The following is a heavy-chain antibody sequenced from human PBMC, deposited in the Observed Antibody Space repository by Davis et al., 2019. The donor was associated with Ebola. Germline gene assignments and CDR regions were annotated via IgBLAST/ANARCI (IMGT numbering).Heavy chain of an antibody. CDR2: IYNSGRT. D-gene: IGHD6-13*01. CDR3: ARLESGSSN. J-gene: IGHJ4*02. Sequence: MPSETLSSTCTVPGGSINSYHWSWIRQPQGKGLEWIGYIYNSGRTNYNPSLKSRVTMSLDTSKNHFSLKLNSVTAADTAVYYCARLESGSSNWGQGTLVTFSS. CDR1: GGSINSYH. V-gene: IGHV4-59*08.